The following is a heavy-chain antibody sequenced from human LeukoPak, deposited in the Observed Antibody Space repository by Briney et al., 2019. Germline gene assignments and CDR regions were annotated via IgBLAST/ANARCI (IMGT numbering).Heavy chain of an antibody. CDR2: INPNSGVT. V-gene: IGHV1-2*02. CDR3: ARGRGDILPYYYGMDV. Sequence: ASVKVSCKASGYTFNAYYVHWVRQAPGQGLEWMGWINPNSGVTNYAQKFQGRVTMTRDTSTSTVYMELSSLRSEDTAVYYCARGRGDILPYYYGMDVWGQGTTVTVSS. J-gene: IGHJ6*02. CDR1: GYTFNAYY. D-gene: IGHD3-9*01.